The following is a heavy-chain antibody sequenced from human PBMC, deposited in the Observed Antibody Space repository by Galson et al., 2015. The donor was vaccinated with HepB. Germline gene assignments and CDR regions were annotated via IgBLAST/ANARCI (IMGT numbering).Heavy chain of an antibody. CDR1: GFTFSSCW. CDR2: IKQDGSEK. V-gene: IGHV3-7*03. J-gene: IGHJ4*02. Sequence: SLRLSCAASGFTFSSCWMSWVRQAPGKGLEWVANIKQDGSEKYYVDSVKGRFTISRDNAKNSLYLQMNSLRSDDTAVYYCARGGEGIRVYCSSTSCSLDYWGQGTLVTVSS. D-gene: IGHD2-2*01. CDR3: ARGGEGIRVYCSSTSCSLDY.